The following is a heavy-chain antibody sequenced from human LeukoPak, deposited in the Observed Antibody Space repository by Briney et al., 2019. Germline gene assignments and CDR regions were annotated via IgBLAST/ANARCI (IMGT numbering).Heavy chain of an antibody. D-gene: IGHD1-26*01. V-gene: IGHV3-30-3*01. CDR3: ASEGVVGPVAHFDY. CDR1: GFAFSSYA. CDR2: ISYDGSNK. J-gene: IGHJ4*02. Sequence: PGGSLRLSCAASGFAFSSYAMHWVRQAPGKGLEWVAVISYDGSNKYYADSVKGRFTISRDNSKNTLYLQMNILRAEDTAVYYCASEGVVGPVAHFDYWGQGALVTVSS.